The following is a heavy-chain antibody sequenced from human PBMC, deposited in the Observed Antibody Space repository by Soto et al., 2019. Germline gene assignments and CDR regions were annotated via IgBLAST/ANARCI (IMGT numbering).Heavy chain of an antibody. J-gene: IGHJ6*02. CDR2: ITGTGGNT. V-gene: IGHV3-23*01. CDR1: GFPLSTYG. CDR3: ARIRGYWYGLDV. Sequence: GGSPRLSCAASGFPLSTYGMTWVRQAPGKGLEWVSAITGTGGNTYYVDSVKGRFTSSRDNSKNMLYLQVNSLRVEDTAVYYCARIRGYWYGLDVWGQGTTVTVSS.